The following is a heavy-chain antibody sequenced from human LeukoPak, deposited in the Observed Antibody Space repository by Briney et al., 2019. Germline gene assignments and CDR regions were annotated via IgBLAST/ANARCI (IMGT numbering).Heavy chain of an antibody. CDR1: GLSVSDAW. CDR3: TGPPD. J-gene: IGHJ4*02. Sequence: GGSLRLSCAASGLSVSDAWMAWVRQAPGKGLEGVGRIKSKSDGGTADYVASVKGRFIISTDDSKNTLYLQMNSLKPEDTAVYYCTGPPDWGQGTLVTVSS. CDR2: IKSKSDGGTA. V-gene: IGHV3-15*01.